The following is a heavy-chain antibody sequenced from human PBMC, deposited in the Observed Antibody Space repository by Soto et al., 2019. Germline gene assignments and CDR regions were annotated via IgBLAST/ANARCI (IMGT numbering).Heavy chain of an antibody. V-gene: IGHV3-7*01. Sequence: GGSLRLSCAASGFTFSNYWMSWVRQAPGKGLEWVTNIKQDGSESNYADSVKGRFTISRDNAENSLYLQMTSLRAEDTAVYYCASARHIGPWGQGTLVTVSS. CDR2: IKQDGSES. J-gene: IGHJ5*02. D-gene: IGHD2-21*01. CDR1: GFTFSNYW. CDR3: ASARHIGP.